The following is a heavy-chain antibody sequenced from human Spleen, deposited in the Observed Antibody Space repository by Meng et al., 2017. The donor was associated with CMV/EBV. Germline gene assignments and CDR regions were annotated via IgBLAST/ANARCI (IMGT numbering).Heavy chain of an antibody. D-gene: IGHD3-22*01. V-gene: IGHV4-59*01. CDR2: IYYSGST. CDR3: ARALYYYDSSGYYHGNALDI. J-gene: IGHJ3*02. CDR1: GGSISSYY. Sequence: SETLSLTCTVSGGSISSYYWSWIRQPPGKGLEWIGYIYYSGSTNYNPPLKSRVTISVDTSKNQFSLKLSSVTAADTAVYYCARALYYYDSSGYYHGNALDIWGQGTMVTVSS.